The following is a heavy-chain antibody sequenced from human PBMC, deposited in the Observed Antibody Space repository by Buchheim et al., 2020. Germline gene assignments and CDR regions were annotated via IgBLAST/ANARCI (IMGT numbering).Heavy chain of an antibody. CDR1: GGSISSYY. Sequence: QVQLQESGPGLVKASETLSLTCNVFGGSISSYYWSWIRQPPGKGLEWIGHIYYSGSTNYNPSLKSRLTISVDTSKNQFSLQLSSVTAADTAVYYCARDSSSSNLNWFDPWGQGTL. D-gene: IGHD2-2*01. V-gene: IGHV4-59*01. CDR3: ARDSSSSNLNWFDP. CDR2: IYYSGST. J-gene: IGHJ5*02.